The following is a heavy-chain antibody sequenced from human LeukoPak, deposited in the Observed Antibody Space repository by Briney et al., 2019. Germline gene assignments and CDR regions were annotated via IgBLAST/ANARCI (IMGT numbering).Heavy chain of an antibody. J-gene: IGHJ4*02. V-gene: IGHV3-23*01. CDR3: AKYSGSYYYPPNWDS. D-gene: IGHD1-26*01. CDR1: GFTFSNYA. Sequence: GGSLRLSRAASGFTFSNYAMTWVRQAPGKGLEWVSGISGSGSSTYYADSVKGRFTLSRDYPKNTLYLQMNSLRAEDTAVYFCAKYSGSYYYPPNWDSWGQGTLVTVSS. CDR2: ISGSGSST.